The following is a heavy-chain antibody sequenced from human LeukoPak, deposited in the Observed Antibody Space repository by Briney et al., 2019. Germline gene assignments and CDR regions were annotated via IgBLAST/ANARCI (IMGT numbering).Heavy chain of an antibody. Sequence: SETLSLTCNVSGYSISSGYYWGWIRQPPGKGLEWIGSIYHGGSTYHNPSLKSRVTILVDTSKNQFSLKLSSVTAADTAVYYCARFSVSQAWFDPWGQGTLVTVSS. J-gene: IGHJ5*02. CDR3: ARFSVSQAWFDP. D-gene: IGHD1-14*01. CDR2: IYHGGST. CDR1: GYSISSGYY. V-gene: IGHV4-38-2*02.